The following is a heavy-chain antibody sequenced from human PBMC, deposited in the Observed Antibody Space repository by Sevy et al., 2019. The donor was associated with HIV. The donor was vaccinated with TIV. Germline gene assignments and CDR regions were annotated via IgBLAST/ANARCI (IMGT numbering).Heavy chain of an antibody. V-gene: IGHV1-18*01. CDR2: ISGFNGDT. D-gene: IGHD3-3*01. CDR1: GYTFTNYA. J-gene: IGHJ4*02. Sequence: ASVKVSCKASGYTFTNYAISWVRQAPGQGLEWMGWISGFNGDTKNAEKFQGRFTMTTDTSTKTAYMDLTSLRSDDTAVYYCVSGTTFYVFWAGGDYWGQGTLVTVSS. CDR3: VSGTTFYVFWAGGDY.